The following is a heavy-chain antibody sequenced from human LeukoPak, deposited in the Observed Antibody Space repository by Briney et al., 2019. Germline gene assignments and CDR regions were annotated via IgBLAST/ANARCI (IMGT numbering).Heavy chain of an antibody. CDR1: GYTFTSYY. J-gene: IGHJ4*02. V-gene: IGHV1-46*01. CDR2: INPSGGST. Sequence: ASVKVSCKASGYTFTSYYMHWVRQAPGQGLEWMGIINPSGGSTSYAQKFQGRVTITRDTSTSTVYMELSSLRSEDTAVYYCARAEADYYDSSGYPDYWGQGTLVTVSS. CDR3: ARAEADYYDSSGYPDY. D-gene: IGHD3-22*01.